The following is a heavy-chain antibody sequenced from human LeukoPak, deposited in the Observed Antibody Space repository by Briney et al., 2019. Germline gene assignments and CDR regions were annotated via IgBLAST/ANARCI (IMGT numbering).Heavy chain of an antibody. D-gene: IGHD3-22*01. CDR1: GGTFSSYA. CDR2: IIPIFGTA. CDR3: ARSNYYDSSGYFFY. Sequence: ASVKVSCKASGGTFSSYAISWVRQAPGQGLEWMGGIIPIFGTADYAQKFQGRVTITADKSTSTAYMELSSLRSEDTAVYYCARSNYYDSSGYFFYWGQGTLVTVSS. V-gene: IGHV1-69*06. J-gene: IGHJ4*02.